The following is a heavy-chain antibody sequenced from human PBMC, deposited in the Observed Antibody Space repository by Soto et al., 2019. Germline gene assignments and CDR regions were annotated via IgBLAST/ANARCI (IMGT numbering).Heavy chain of an antibody. CDR2: INLGNGNT. V-gene: IGHV1-3*01. CDR3: AGERTIIYYGMDV. J-gene: IGHJ6*02. Sequence: QVQLVQSGPEVKKPGDSVRISCKASGHTFTTFPMHWVRQAPGQRPEWMGWINLGNGNTKYSQNFRSRVTIARDTPASTGYMALSGLRSEDTAVYYCAGERTIIYYGMDVWGQGTTVTVSS. CDR1: GHTFTTFP.